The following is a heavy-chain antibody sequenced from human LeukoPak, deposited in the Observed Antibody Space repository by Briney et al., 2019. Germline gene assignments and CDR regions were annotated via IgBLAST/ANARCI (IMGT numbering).Heavy chain of an antibody. D-gene: IGHD3-22*01. Sequence: GGSLRLSCAASGFTVTTNHMSWVRQAPGKGLEWVSLFYRGGTTYYADSVKGRFTISRDSSKNTLYLQMNSLRAEDTAVYYCAKEASGYFDYWGQGTLVTVSS. CDR1: GFTVTTNH. V-gene: IGHV3-66*01. J-gene: IGHJ4*02. CDR3: AKEASGYFDY. CDR2: FYRGGTT.